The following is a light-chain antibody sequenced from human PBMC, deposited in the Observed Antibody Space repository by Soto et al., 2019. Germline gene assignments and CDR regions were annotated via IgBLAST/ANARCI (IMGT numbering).Light chain of an antibody. V-gene: IGLV1-47*01. CDR3: AAWDDSLSGNYV. CDR1: SSNIGSNY. CDR2: RNN. J-gene: IGLJ1*01. Sequence: QSVLTQPPSASGTLGQRVTISCSGSSSNIGSNYVYWYQQLPGTAPKLLIYRNNQRPSGVPDRFSGSKSGTSASLAISGLRSEDEADYYCAAWDDSLSGNYVFGTGTKVTVL.